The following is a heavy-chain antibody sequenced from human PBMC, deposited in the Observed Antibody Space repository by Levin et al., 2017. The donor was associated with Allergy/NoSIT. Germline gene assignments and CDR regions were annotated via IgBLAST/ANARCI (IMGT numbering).Heavy chain of an antibody. CDR2: ISGSGGST. CDR1: GFTFSSYA. Sequence: GGSLRLSCAASGFTFSSYAMSWVRQAPGKGLEWVSAISGSGGSTYYADSVKGRFTISRDNSKNTLYLQMNSLRAEDTAVYYCAKDPGDHLRYFDLVWGAFDIWGQGTMVTVSS. CDR3: AKDPGDHLRYFDLVWGAFDI. D-gene: IGHD3-9*01. J-gene: IGHJ3*02. V-gene: IGHV3-23*01.